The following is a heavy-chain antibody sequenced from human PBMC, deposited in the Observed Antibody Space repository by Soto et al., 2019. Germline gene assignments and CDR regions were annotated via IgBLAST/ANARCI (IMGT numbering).Heavy chain of an antibody. J-gene: IGHJ6*02. D-gene: IGHD2-2*01. CDR3: ARFVSSCSATTCSTRADV. Sequence: SLTYSVPLAIVTIENHLFGCTRQTTGKRLEWIGFIYSGGSTKNPSLRSRVTLSVDTSKNQFSLKLRCVIAADTAVYHCARFVSSCSATTCSTRADVWGQGITVTVSS. V-gene: IGHV4-61*10. CDR2: IYSGGST. CDR1: LAIVTIENHL.